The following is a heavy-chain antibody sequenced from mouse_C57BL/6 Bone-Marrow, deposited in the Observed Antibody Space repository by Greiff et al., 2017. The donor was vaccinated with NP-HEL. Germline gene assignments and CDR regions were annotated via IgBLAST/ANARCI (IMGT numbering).Heavy chain of an antibody. V-gene: IGHV5-4*01. CDR3: AREAIYDGYYAMDY. D-gene: IGHD2-3*01. CDR1: GFTFSSYA. J-gene: IGHJ4*01. Sequence: EVNVVESGGGLVKPGGSLKLSCAASGFTFSSYAMSWVRQTPEKRLEWVATISDGGSYTYYPDNVKGRFTISRDNAKNNLYLQMSHLKSEDTAMYYCAREAIYDGYYAMDYWGQGTSVTVSS. CDR2: ISDGGSYT.